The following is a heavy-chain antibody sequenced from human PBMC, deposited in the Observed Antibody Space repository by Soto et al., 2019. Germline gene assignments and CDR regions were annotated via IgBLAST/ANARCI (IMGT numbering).Heavy chain of an antibody. CDR3: ARHRSSSGWYGMDV. CDR2: IDPSDSYT. D-gene: IGHD6-19*01. Sequence: PXXSLKIACKGSGYSFTSYWIRWVPQMPGKGLEWMGRIDPSDSYTNYSPSFQGHVTISADKSISTAYLQWSSLKASGTAMYYCARHRSSSGWYGMDVWGQGTTVTVSS. V-gene: IGHV5-10-1*01. CDR1: GYSFTSYW. J-gene: IGHJ6*02.